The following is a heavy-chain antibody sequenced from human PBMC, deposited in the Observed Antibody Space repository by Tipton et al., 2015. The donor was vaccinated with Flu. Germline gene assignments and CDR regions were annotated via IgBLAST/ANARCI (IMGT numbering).Heavy chain of an antibody. J-gene: IGHJ6*02. CDR2: ISSSSTYI. Sequence: SLRLSCAASGFTFDYYPMTWVRQAPGKGLEWVSSISSSSTYIHYAGSVKGRFTISRDNAKTPLFLQMNSLRAEDTAVYYCARGGGSGSFDYYYYGMDVWGQGTTVTVSS. CDR3: ARGGGSGSFDYYYYGMDV. D-gene: IGHD1-26*01. V-gene: IGHV3-21*01. CDR1: GFTFDYYP.